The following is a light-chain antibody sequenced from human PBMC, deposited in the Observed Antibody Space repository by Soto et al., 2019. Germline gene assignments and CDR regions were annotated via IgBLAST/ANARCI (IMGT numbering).Light chain of an antibody. Sequence: DFVVTQSPLSLPVTPGEPASISCRSSQSLLHSNGYNYLDWYLQKPGQSPQLLIYLGSNRASGVPDRFSGSGSGTDFTLKISRVEAEDVGVYYCMQALQTPRTFGQGTKVEIK. J-gene: IGKJ1*01. CDR2: LGS. CDR1: QSLLHSNGYNY. V-gene: IGKV2-28*01. CDR3: MQALQTPRT.